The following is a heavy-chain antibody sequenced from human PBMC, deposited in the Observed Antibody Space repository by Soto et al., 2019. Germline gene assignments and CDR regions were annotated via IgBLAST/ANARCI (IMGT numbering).Heavy chain of an antibody. CDR2: IYPGDSDS. V-gene: IGHV5-51*01. CDR3: ARGHCSSTTCYKAGFDP. CDR1: GYTFTSYW. Sequence: PGESLKISCKASGYTFTSYWIGWVRQMPGKGPEWMGIIYPGDSDSRYSLSFQGRATISVDRSISTAYLQWSSLKASDTALYYCARGHCSSTTCYKAGFDPWGQGTLVTVS. D-gene: IGHD2-2*02. J-gene: IGHJ5*02.